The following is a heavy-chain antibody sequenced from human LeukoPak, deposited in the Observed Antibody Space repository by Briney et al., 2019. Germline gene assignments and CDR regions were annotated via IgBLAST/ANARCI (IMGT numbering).Heavy chain of an antibody. CDR2: ISPSAPHR. D-gene: IGHD5-18*01. CDR3: VKDRFGSFDP. CDR1: GFPFSDYA. V-gene: IGHV3-23*01. J-gene: IGHJ5*02. Sequence: GGSLRLSCVASGFPFSDYAMTWVRQAPGKGLEWVAAISPSAPHRYYADFVGGRFTISRDNSKNTLDLQMSSLRAEDTAVYYCVKDRFGSFDPWGQGTLVTVSS.